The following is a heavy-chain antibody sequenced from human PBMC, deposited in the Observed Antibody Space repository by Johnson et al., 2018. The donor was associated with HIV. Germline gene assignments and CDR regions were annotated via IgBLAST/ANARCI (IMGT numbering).Heavy chain of an antibody. D-gene: IGHD5-24*01. J-gene: IGHJ3*02. Sequence: VQLVESGGGLVRPGGSLRLSCAASGFRFGSYWMAWVRQAPGKGLEWVSVLFSGGSTYYADSVKGRFTISRDNSKNTLYLQMNSLRAEDTAVYYCARACRDGYTCDAFDIWGQGTMVTVSS. V-gene: IGHV3-66*01. CDR2: LFSGGST. CDR1: GFRFGSYW. CDR3: ARACRDGYTCDAFDI.